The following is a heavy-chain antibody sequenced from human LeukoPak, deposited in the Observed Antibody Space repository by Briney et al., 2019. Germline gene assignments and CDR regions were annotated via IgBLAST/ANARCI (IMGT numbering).Heavy chain of an antibody. CDR2: IKQDRSEK. D-gene: IGHD6-13*01. CDR3: ATSLHSSSWSGY. Sequence: GGSLRLSCAASGFTFTNYWMSWVRQAPGKGLELVANIKQDRSEKYYADSVKGRFTISRDNSKNTLYLQMNSLRAEDTAVYYCATSLHSSSWSGYWGQGTLVTVSS. V-gene: IGHV3-7*03. CDR1: GFTFTNYW. J-gene: IGHJ4*02.